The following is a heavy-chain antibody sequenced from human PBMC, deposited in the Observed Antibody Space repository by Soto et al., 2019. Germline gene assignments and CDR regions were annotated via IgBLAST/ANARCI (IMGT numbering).Heavy chain of an antibody. CDR3: ARWVSYNWFDP. J-gene: IGHJ5*02. CDR2: IYYSGST. V-gene: IGHV4-39*01. CDR1: GGSISSSSYY. Sequence: SETLSLTCTVSGGSISSSSYYWGWIRQPPGKGLEWIGSIYYSGSTYYNPSLKSRVTISVDTSKNQFSLKLSSVTAADTAVYYCARWVSYNWFDPWGQGTLVTVSS.